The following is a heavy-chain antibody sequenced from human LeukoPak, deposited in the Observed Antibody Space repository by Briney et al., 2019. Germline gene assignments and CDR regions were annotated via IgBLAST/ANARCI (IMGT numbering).Heavy chain of an antibody. V-gene: IGHV4-34*01. CDR2: INHSGST. J-gene: IGHJ5*02. Sequence: PSETLSLTCAVYGGSFSGYYWSWIRQPPGKGLEWIGEINHSGSTNYNPSLKSRVTISVDTSKNQSSLKLSSVTAADTAVYYCARFLRLRFDFSNWFDPWGQGTLVTVSS. CDR1: GGSFSGYY. CDR3: ARFLRLRFDFSNWFDP. D-gene: IGHD5-12*01.